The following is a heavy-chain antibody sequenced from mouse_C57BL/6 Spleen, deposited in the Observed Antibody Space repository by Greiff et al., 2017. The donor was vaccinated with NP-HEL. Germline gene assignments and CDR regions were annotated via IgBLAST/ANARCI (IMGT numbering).Heavy chain of an antibody. CDR2: ISSGGSYT. CDR1: GFTFSSYG. Sequence: EVNLVESGGDLVKPGGSLKLSCAASGFTFSSYGMSWVRQTPDKRLEWVATISSGGSYTYYPDSVKGRFTISRDNAKNTLYLQMSSLKSEDTAMYYCASPAYYSNPYYAMDYWGQGTSVTVSS. J-gene: IGHJ4*01. V-gene: IGHV5-6*01. CDR3: ASPAYYSNPYYAMDY. D-gene: IGHD2-5*01.